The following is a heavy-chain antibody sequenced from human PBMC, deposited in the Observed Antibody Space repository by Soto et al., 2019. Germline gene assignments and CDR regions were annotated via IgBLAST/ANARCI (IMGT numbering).Heavy chain of an antibody. V-gene: IGHV4-59*01. CDR3: ARERYYGMDV. CDR2: IYYSGST. Sequence: LSLTCTVSGGSISSYYWSWIRQPPGKGLEWIGYIYYSGSTNYNPSLKSRVTISVDTPKNQFSLKLSSVTAADTAVYYCARERYYGMDVWGQGTTVTVSS. CDR1: GGSISSYY. J-gene: IGHJ6*02.